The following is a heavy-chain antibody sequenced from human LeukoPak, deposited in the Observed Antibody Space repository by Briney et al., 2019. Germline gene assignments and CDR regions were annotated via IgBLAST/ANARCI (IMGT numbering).Heavy chain of an antibody. J-gene: IGHJ4*02. CDR3: ARNPQYCSGGSCYFDY. Sequence: SVTVSCTASGGTFSIYAISWVRQAPGQGLEWMGGIIPIFGTANYAQKFQGRVTITADESTSTAYMELSSLRSEDTAVYYCARNPQYCSGGSCYFDYWGQGTLVTVSS. CDR2: IIPIFGTA. CDR1: GGTFSIYA. D-gene: IGHD2-15*01. V-gene: IGHV1-69*13.